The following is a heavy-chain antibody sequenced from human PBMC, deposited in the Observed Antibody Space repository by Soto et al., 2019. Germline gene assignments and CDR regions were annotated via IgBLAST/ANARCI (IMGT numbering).Heavy chain of an antibody. Sequence: EVQLLESGGGLVQPGGSLRLSCAASGFTFSSYAMRWVRQAPGTGLEWVSAISGSGGSTYYADSVKGRFTISRDNSKNTLYLQMNGLRAEDTAVYYCAKDPDDSGSHNWFDPWGQGTLVIVSS. CDR1: GFTFSSYA. J-gene: IGHJ5*02. V-gene: IGHV3-23*01. D-gene: IGHD3-10*01. CDR2: ISGSGGST. CDR3: AKDPDDSGSHNWFDP.